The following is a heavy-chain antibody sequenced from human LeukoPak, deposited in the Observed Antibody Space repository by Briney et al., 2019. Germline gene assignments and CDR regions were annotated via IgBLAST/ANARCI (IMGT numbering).Heavy chain of an antibody. Sequence: SETLSLTCTVSGRSISSRSYYWGWIRQTPGKELEWIGTMYYTGSTYYSPSLKSRVTISVDTSLNQFSLKLTSVTAADTAAYYCARLGYCSGGSCYYYYYMDVWGKGTTVTVSS. CDR3: ARLGYCSGGSCYYYYYMDV. V-gene: IGHV4-39*07. J-gene: IGHJ6*03. D-gene: IGHD2-15*01. CDR2: MYYTGST. CDR1: GRSISSRSYY.